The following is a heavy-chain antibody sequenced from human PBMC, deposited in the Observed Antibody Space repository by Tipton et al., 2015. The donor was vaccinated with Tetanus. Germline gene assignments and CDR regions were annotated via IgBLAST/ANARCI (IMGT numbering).Heavy chain of an antibody. CDR1: GFIYSSYT. CDR2: VSSTSSYI. D-gene: IGHD3-10*01. Sequence: SLRLSCAASGFIYSSYTMNWVRQAPGKGLEWVASVSSTSSYIYYADSLKGRFTISRDNAKNSLYLQMNNLRVEDTAVYYCARDPHTIMTGNHRGFDYWGQGAKVTVSS. CDR3: ARDPHTIMTGNHRGFDY. V-gene: IGHV3-21*04. J-gene: IGHJ4*02.